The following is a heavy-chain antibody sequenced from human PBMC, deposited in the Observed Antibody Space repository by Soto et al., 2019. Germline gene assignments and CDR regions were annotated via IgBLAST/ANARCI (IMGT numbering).Heavy chain of an antibody. CDR1: GYSFTSYW. J-gene: IGHJ5*02. D-gene: IGHD6-6*01. CDR3: ARSIEYSSSSGENWFDP. Sequence: GESLKISCKGSGYSFTSYWISWVRQMPRKGLEWMGRIDPSDSYTNYSPSFQGHVTISADKSTSTAYLQWSSLKASDTAMYYCARSIEYSSSSGENWFDPWGQGTLVTVSS. V-gene: IGHV5-10-1*01. CDR2: IDPSDSYT.